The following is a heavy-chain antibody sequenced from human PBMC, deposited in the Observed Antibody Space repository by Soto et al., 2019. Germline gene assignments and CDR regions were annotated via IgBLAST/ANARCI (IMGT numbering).Heavy chain of an antibody. Sequence: QVQLVQSGAEVKKPGSSVRVSCEASGGAFSTLAINWVRQAPGQGLEWMGGIIPVFVSTNYAQKFQGRITIIPDPPAHTAYLALSSLGSGDRAVYSCAAKRGYPYYFDYWGQGPWSPSPQ. CDR1: GGAFSTLA. CDR2: IIPVFVST. CDR3: AAKRGYPYYFDY. J-gene: IGHJ4*02. V-gene: IGHV1-69*01. D-gene: IGHD3-3*01.